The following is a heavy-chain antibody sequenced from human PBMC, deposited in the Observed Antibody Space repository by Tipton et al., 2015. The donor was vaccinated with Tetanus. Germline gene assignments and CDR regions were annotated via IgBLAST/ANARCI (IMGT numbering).Heavy chain of an antibody. D-gene: IGHD6-6*01. J-gene: IGHJ4*02. CDR3: ARGGRGYSSSLTDY. V-gene: IGHV3-7*05. Sequence: SLRLSCAASGFTFSSYWMTWVRQAPGKGLEWVANIKQDGSEKYYVDSVKGRFTISRDNAKNSLHLQMNSLRAEDTAVYYCARGGRGYSSSLTDYWGQGALVTVSS. CDR2: IKQDGSEK. CDR1: GFTFSSYW.